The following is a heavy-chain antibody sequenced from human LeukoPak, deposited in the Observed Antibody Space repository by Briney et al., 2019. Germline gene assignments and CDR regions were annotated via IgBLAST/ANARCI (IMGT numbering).Heavy chain of an antibody. D-gene: IGHD3-3*01. Sequence: PSETLSLTCTVSGVSISSYYWSWIRQPAGKGLEWIGRIYTSGSTNYNPSLKSRVTMSVDTSKNQFSLKLSSVTAADTAVYYCARGPPYYDFWSGNNWFDPWGQGTLVTVSS. CDR2: IYTSGST. J-gene: IGHJ5*02. V-gene: IGHV4-4*07. CDR1: GVSISSYY. CDR3: ARGPPYYDFWSGNNWFDP.